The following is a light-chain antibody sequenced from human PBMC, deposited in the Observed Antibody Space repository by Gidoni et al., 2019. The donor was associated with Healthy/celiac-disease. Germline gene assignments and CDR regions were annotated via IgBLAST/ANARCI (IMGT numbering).Light chain of an antibody. Sequence: QLVLTQSPSASASLGASVKLTCTLSSWHSSYAIAWPQQQPEKGPRYLMKLNSDGSHSKGDGIPDRFSGSSSGAERYLTISSLQSEDEADYYCQTWGTGLNWVFGGGTKLTVL. J-gene: IGLJ3*02. CDR2: LNSDGSH. CDR3: QTWGTGLNWV. CDR1: SWHSSYA. V-gene: IGLV4-69*01.